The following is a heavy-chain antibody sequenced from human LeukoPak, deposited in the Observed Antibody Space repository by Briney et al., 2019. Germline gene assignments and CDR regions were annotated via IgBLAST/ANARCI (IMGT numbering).Heavy chain of an antibody. V-gene: IGHV3-21*01. D-gene: IGHD2-15*01. CDR2: ISSSSSYI. CDR1: GFTFSSYS. J-gene: IGHJ4*02. CDR3: ARDLHCSGGSCYSGLHY. Sequence: PGGSLRLSCAASGFTFSSYSMNWVRQAPGKGLEWVSSISSSSSYIYYADSVKGRFTISRHNAKNSLYLQMNSLRPEDTAVYYCARDLHCSGGSCYSGLHYWGQGTLVTVSS.